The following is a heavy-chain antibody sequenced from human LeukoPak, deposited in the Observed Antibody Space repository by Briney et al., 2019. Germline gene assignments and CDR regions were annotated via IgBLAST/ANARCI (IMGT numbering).Heavy chain of an antibody. Sequence: GRSLRLSCAASGFTFSSYAMHWVRQAPGKGLEWVAVISYDGSNKYYADSVKGRFTISRDNAKNSLYLQMNSLRAEDTAVYYCARGMTTVTTVDYWGQGTLVTVSS. V-gene: IGHV3-30-3*01. D-gene: IGHD4-17*01. CDR3: ARGMTTVTTVDY. CDR2: ISYDGSNK. CDR1: GFTFSSYA. J-gene: IGHJ4*02.